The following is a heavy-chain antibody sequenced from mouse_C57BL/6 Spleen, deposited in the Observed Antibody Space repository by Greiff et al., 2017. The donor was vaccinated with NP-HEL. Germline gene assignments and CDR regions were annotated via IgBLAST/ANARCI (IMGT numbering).Heavy chain of an antibody. CDR2: INPYNGGT. D-gene: IGHD1-1*01. V-gene: IGHV1-19*01. J-gene: IGHJ4*01. CDR1: GYTFTDYY. Sequence: EVQLQQSGPVLVKPGASVKMSCKASGYTFTDYYMNWVKQSHGKSLEWIGVINPYNGGTSYNQQFKGKATLTVDKYSSTAYMELHSLTSEDSAVYYCARSSCSGAMDYWGQGTSVTVSS. CDR3: ARSSCSGAMDY.